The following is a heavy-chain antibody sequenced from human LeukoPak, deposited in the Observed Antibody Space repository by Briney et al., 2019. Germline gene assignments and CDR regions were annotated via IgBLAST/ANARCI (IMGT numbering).Heavy chain of an antibody. D-gene: IGHD6-13*01. Sequence: SETLSLTCAVSGGSFNGYYWNWIRQPPGKGLEWIGEIDHSGSATYNPSLQSRVIISKDKSNNQFSLKLNSVTAADTAVYYCARVQQLADFDYWGQGNLVTVSS. V-gene: IGHV4-34*01. CDR3: ARVQQLADFDY. CDR1: GGSFNGYY. CDR2: IDHSGSA. J-gene: IGHJ4*02.